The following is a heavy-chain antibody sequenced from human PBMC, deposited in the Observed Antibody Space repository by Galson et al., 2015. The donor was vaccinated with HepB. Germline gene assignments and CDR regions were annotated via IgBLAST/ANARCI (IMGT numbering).Heavy chain of an antibody. CDR1: GYSFPSYW. J-gene: IGHJ6*02. V-gene: IGHV5-10-1*01. D-gene: IGHD6-13*01. CDR3: ARLGRSSTWYQGQEDGVDV. Sequence: QSGAEVKKPGESLRISCKASGYSFPSYWVSWVRQMPGKGLEWMGRIDPRDSYTNYSPSFQGHVSISADRSTSTAYLQWSSLKASDSGMYYCARLGRSSTWYQGQEDGVDVWGQGTTVTVSS. CDR2: IDPRDSYT.